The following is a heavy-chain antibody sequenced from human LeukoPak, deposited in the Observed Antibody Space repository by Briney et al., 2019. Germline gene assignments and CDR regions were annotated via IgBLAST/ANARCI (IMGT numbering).Heavy chain of an antibody. J-gene: IGHJ4*02. D-gene: IGHD1-26*01. CDR1: GYSFTNYW. CDR3: ARLVGATLYFDY. V-gene: IGHV5-51*01. CDR2: IYTGDSQT. Sequence: GESLKISCKGSGYSFTNYWIGWVRQMPGEGLEWMGIIYTGDSQTRYSPSFRGQVTMSADRSITTAYLQWGSLRASDTAMYYCARLVGATLYFDYWGQGTLVTVSS.